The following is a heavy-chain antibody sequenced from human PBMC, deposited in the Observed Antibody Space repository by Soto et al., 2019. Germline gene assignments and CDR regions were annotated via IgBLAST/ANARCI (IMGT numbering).Heavy chain of an antibody. CDR1: GGTFSSYA. CDR3: ARHGDSGLLCYYYGMDV. V-gene: IGHV1-69*12. Sequence: QVQLVQSGAEVKKPGSSVKVSCKASGGTFSSYAISWVRQAHGQGLEWMGGIIPIFGTANYAQKFQGRVTITADESTSTAYMELSSLRSEDTAVYYCARHGDSGLLCYYYGMDVWGQGTTVTVSS. J-gene: IGHJ6*02. CDR2: IIPIFGTA. D-gene: IGHD4-17*01.